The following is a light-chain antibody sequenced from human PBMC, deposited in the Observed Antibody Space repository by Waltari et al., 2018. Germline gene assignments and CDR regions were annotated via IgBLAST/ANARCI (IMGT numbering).Light chain of an antibody. V-gene: IGLV3-21*02. J-gene: IGLJ3*02. CDR3: QVWDNSSDHVV. CDR1: NMGSKR. Sequence: SYVLSQPPSVSVAPGQTARVTCGGNNMGSKRVHWYQQKPGQAPVLVIYRDSVRPSGIPERFSGSNSGNTATLSISRVEAGDEADYYCQVWDNSSDHVVFGGGTTVTVL. CDR2: RDS.